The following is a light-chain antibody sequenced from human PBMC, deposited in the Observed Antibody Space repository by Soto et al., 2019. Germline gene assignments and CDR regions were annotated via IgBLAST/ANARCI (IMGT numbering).Light chain of an antibody. CDR3: SSYAGSDYPYV. CDR1: SKDVGYYNY. J-gene: IGLJ1*01. Sequence: QSVLTQPPSASGSPAQSVTIACTGTSKDVGYYNYVSWYQQPPGKAPKLLIYDVSKRPSGVPDRFSGSKSGNTASLTVSGLQAEDEGDYYCSSYAGSDYPYVFGTGTKVTVL. V-gene: IGLV2-8*01. CDR2: DVS.